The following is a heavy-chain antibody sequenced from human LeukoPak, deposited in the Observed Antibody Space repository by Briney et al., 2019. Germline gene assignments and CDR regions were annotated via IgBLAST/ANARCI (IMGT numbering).Heavy chain of an antibody. J-gene: IGHJ4*02. V-gene: IGHV4-34*01. CDR3: ARGRRKYCSSTSCIKGIAAAGTLFGY. CDR2: INHSGST. CDR1: GGSFSGYY. D-gene: IGHD2-2*01. Sequence: SETLSLTCAVYGGSFSGYYWSWIRPPPGKGLEWIGEINHSGSTNYNPSLKSRVTISVDTSKNQFSLKLSSVTAADTAVYYCARGRRKYCSSTSCIKGIAAAGTLFGYWGQGTLVTVSS.